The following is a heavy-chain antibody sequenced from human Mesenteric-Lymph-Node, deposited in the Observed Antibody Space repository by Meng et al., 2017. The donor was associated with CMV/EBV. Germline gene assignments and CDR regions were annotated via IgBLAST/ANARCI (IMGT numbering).Heavy chain of an antibody. V-gene: IGHV3-23*03. J-gene: IGHJ4*02. CDR3: AREEVPTYRSLPDS. CDR1: GFTFSIYA. CDR2: INGDERDT. D-gene: IGHD6-19*01. Sequence: SCAASGFTFSIYAMSWVRQAPGRGLEWVSVINGDERDTFYADSVKGRFTISRDNSKNTLYLQMTSLRPEDTAIYYCAREEVPTYRSLPDSWGQGTLVTVSS.